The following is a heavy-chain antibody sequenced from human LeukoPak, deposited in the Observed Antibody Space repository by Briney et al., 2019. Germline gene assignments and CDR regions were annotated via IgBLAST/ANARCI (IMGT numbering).Heavy chain of an antibody. CDR2: IRSNGDTT. CDR1: GFTFSSYA. Sequence: HPGGSLRLSCAASGFTFSSYAMTWVRQAPGKGLEWVSTIRSNGDTTYNADSVKGRFTISRDNSKNTLYLELNSLRVEDTATFYCAKGQELDDGVFDSWGQGTMVTVSS. D-gene: IGHD1-1*01. CDR3: AKGQELDDGVFDS. J-gene: IGHJ4*02. V-gene: IGHV3-23*01.